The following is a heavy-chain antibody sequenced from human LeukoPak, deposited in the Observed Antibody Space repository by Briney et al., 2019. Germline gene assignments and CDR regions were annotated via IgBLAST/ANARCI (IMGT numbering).Heavy chain of an antibody. V-gene: IGHV1-69*04. D-gene: IGHD2-15*01. CDR3: AREDCSGGSCYHVDY. J-gene: IGHJ4*02. CDR2: IIPILCIA. CDR1: VGTFSIYA. Sequence: ASVTVSFTASVGTFSIYAISWVRQAPGQGLEGMGRIIPILCIANYAHNFQGRVTITADKSTSTAYIELSSLISEDTAVYYCAREDCSGGSCYHVDYWGQGTLVTVSS.